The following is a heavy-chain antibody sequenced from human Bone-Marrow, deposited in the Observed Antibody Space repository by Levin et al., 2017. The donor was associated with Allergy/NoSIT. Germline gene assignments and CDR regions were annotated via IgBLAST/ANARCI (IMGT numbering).Heavy chain of an antibody. J-gene: IGHJ4*02. V-gene: IGHV3-30*18. CDR2: ISYDGSNK. CDR1: GFTFSSYG. D-gene: IGHD6-13*01. CDR3: AKGRGIAAAGIKDY. Sequence: LGESLKISCAASGFTFSSYGMHWVRQAPGKGLEWVAVISYDGSNKYYADSVKGRFTISRDNSKNTLYLQMNSLRAEDTAVYYCAKGRGIAAAGIKDYWGQGTLVTVSS.